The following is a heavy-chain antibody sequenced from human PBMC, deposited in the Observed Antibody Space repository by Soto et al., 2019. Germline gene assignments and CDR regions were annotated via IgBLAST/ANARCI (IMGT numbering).Heavy chain of an antibody. V-gene: IGHV1-18*01. CDR3: ARDLTWIQLWLPLAARAWFDP. CDR1: GYTFTSYG. Sequence: QVQLVQSGAEVKKPGASVKVSCKASGYTFTSYGISWVRQAPGQGLEWMGWISAYNGNTNYAQKLQGRVTMTTDTSTSTAYMELRSLRSDDTAVYYCARDLTWIQLWLPLAARAWFDPWGQGTLVTVSS. D-gene: IGHD5-18*01. CDR2: ISAYNGNT. J-gene: IGHJ5*02.